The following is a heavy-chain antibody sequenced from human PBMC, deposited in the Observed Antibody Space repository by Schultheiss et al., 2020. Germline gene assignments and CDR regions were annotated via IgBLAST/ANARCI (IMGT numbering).Heavy chain of an antibody. CDR3: ARGYSSGWHDC. D-gene: IGHD6-19*01. CDR1: GGSVSSHF. CDR2: IYNSGST. V-gene: IGHV4-59*02. J-gene: IGHJ4*02. Sequence: SETLSLSCTVSGGSVSSHFWSWIRQPPGKGLEWIGYIYNSGSTKYNPSLKSRVTILVDTSKNQFSLNLSSVTAADTAVYYCARGYSSGWHDCWGQGTLVTVSS.